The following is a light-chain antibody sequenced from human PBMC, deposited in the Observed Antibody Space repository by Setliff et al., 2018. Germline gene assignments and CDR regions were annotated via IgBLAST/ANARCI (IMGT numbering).Light chain of an antibody. Sequence: QSVLTQPRSVSGSPGQSVTISCTGTSSDVGGYKYLSWYQHHPGKAPKLIIYDVTKRPSGVPDHFSGSKSGNTASPTISGLQAEDEADYYCCSYAGNYVFFVFGGGTKGTVL. CDR2: DVT. CDR1: SSDVGGYKY. V-gene: IGLV2-11*01. J-gene: IGLJ1*01. CDR3: CSYAGNYVFFV.